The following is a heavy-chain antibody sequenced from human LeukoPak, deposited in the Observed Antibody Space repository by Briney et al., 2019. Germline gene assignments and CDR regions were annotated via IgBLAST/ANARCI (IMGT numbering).Heavy chain of an antibody. CDR2: ISGSGGST. J-gene: IGHJ4*02. Sequence: GGSLRLSCAASGFTFSSYAMSWVRQAPGKGLEWVSAISGSGGSTYYADSVKGRFTISRDNSKNTLYLQMNSLRAEDTAVYYCAKTIDYGDYTAGGYWGQGTLVTVSS. CDR3: AKTIDYGDYTAGGY. D-gene: IGHD4-17*01. V-gene: IGHV3-23*01. CDR1: GFTFSSYA.